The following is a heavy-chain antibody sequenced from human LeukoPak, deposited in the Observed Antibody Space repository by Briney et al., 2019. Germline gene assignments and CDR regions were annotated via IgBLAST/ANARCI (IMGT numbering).Heavy chain of an antibody. V-gene: IGHV6-1*01. D-gene: IGHD6-13*01. Sequence: SQTLSLTCAISGDSVASNNDALNWIRQSPSRGLEWLGRTYYRSKWYNDYAVSVKGRITINPDTSRNQFSLHLNSVTPEDSAVYYCARSAGGTVDYWGQGALVTVS. CDR1: GDSVASNNDA. J-gene: IGHJ4*02. CDR2: TYYRSKWYN. CDR3: ARSAGGTVDY.